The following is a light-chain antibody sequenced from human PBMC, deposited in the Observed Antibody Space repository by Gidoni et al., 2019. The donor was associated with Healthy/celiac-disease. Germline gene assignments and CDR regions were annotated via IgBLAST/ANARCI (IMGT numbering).Light chain of an antibody. V-gene: IGLV2-14*03. Sequence: QSALTQHASVAGFPGQSITISCTGTSSDVGGYNYVSWYQQHPGKAPKLMIYDVSNRPSGASIRFSGSKSGNTASLTISGLQAEDEADYYCSSYTSSSVVFGGGTKLTVL. J-gene: IGLJ2*01. CDR3: SSYTSSSVV. CDR1: SSDVGGYNY. CDR2: DVS.